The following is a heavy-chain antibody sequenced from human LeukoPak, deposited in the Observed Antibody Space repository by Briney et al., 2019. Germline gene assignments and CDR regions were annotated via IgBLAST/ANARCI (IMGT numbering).Heavy chain of an antibody. J-gene: IGHJ5*02. CDR3: ARRQPPWFGELLPKNWFDP. CDR2: IYYSGST. CDR1: GGSISSSSYY. D-gene: IGHD3-10*01. V-gene: IGHV4-39*07. Sequence: PSETLSLTCTVSGGSISSSSYYWGWIRQPPGKGLEWIGSIYYSGSTYYNPSLKSRVTISVDTSKNQFSLKLSSVTAADTAVYYCARRQPPWFGELLPKNWFDPWGQGTLVTVSS.